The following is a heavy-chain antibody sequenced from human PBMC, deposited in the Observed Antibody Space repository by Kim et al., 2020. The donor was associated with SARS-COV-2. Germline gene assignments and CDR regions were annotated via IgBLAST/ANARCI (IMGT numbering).Heavy chain of an antibody. D-gene: IGHD3-10*01. J-gene: IGHJ4*02. Sequence: QKFQGRVTMTRDTSTSTVYMELSSLRSEDTAVYYCARDRSMVRGLGYFDYWGQGTLVTVSS. CDR3: ARDRSMVRGLGYFDY. V-gene: IGHV1-46*01.